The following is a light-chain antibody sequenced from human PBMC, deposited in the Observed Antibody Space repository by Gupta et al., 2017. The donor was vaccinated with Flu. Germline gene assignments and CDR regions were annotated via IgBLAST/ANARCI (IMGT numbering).Light chain of an antibody. CDR2: WAS. CDR1: QSVLYSSDNKNY. J-gene: IGKJ1*01. CDR3: QQYYSTPRT. Sequence: DIVMTQSPDSLAVSLGERATINCKSSQSVLYSSDNKNYLAWHPQKPGQPPKLLIYWASTRESGVPDRFSASGSGTDFTLTISSLQAEDVAVYYCQQYYSTPRTFGQGTKVEI. V-gene: IGKV4-1*01.